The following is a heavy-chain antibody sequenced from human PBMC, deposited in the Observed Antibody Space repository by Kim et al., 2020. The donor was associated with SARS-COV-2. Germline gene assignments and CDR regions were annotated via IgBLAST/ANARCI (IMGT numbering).Heavy chain of an antibody. Sequence: GGSLRLSCGASGFTFSNYNMAWVRQAPGKGLEWVSYINTGSSAKYYADSVKGRFTISRDNAKNSLYLQMNSLRDEDTAVYDCARDPRLLTYWGQGTLVTVSS. CDR3: ARDPRLLTY. J-gene: IGHJ4*02. CDR2: INTGSSAK. D-gene: IGHD4-17*01. V-gene: IGHV3-48*02. CDR1: GFTFSNYN.